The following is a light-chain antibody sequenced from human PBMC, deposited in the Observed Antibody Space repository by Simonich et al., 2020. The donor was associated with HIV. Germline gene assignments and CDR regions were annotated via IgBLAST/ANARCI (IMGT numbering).Light chain of an antibody. CDR2: KDS. Sequence: SYELTQPPSVSVSLGQMARITCSGEALPKKYARWFQQKPGQAPVLVLYKDSEPPSGIPERFSGSSSGTTVTLTISVAQVEDEADYYCYSTDSSGNHWVFGGGTKLTVL. V-gene: IGLV3-27*01. J-gene: IGLJ3*02. CDR1: ALPKKY. CDR3: YSTDSSGNHWV.